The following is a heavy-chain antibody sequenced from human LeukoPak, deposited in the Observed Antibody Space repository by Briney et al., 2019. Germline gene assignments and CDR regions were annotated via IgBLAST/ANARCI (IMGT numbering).Heavy chain of an antibody. CDR3: ARSHPYYDFWSGYQDTNYYMDV. CDR2: IYYSGST. V-gene: IGHV4-59*01. CDR1: GGSISSYY. Sequence: SETLSLTCTVSGGSISSYYWSWIRQPPGKGLEWIGYIYYSGSTNYNASLKSRVNISVDTSKNEYSLKLSSVTAADTAVYYCARSHPYYDFWSGYQDTNYYMDVWGKGTTVTVSS. J-gene: IGHJ6*03. D-gene: IGHD3-3*01.